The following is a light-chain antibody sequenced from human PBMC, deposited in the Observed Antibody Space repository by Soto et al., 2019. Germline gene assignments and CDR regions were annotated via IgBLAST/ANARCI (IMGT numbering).Light chain of an antibody. CDR3: QQTYTFPWT. J-gene: IGKJ1*01. V-gene: IGKV1-39*01. CDR2: TAS. Sequence: DIQMTQSPSSLSASVGYTVTITCRAIQGISDYLSWFQHKPGEAPKLLIYTASSLQGGVPLRFSGAGSRTDFSLTISGLQPEDSATYYCQQTYTFPWTFGQGTKVDIK. CDR1: QGISDY.